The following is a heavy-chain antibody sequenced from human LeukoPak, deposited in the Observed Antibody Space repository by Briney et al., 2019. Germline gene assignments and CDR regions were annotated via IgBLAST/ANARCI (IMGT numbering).Heavy chain of an antibody. CDR2: IYPGDSDT. J-gene: IGHJ1*01. CDR3: ARLHTTPSSSPIQH. CDR1: GYSFTSYW. Sequence: GESLKVSCKGSGYSFTSYWIGWVRQMPGKGLEWMGIIYPGDSDTRYSPSFQGQVTISAVKSISTAYLQWSSLKASDTAMYYCARLHTTPSSSPIQHWSQGTLVTVSS. D-gene: IGHD6-6*01. V-gene: IGHV5-51*01.